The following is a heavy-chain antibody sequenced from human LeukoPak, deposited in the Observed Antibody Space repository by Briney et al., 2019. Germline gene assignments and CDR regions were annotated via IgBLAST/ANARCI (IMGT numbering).Heavy chain of an antibody. CDR3: ARDNPQFGYYGMDV. CDR2: INHSGST. Sequence: PSETLSLTCAVYGGSFSGYFWSWIRQPPGKGLEWIGEINHSGSTNYNPSLKSRVTISVDTSKNQFSLKLGSVTAADTAVYYCARDNPQFGYYGMDVWGQGTTVTVSS. CDR1: GGSFSGYF. V-gene: IGHV4-34*01. D-gene: IGHD3-16*01. J-gene: IGHJ6*02.